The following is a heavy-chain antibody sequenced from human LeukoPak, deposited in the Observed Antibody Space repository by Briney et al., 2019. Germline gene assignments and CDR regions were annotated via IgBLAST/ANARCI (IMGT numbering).Heavy chain of an antibody. J-gene: IGHJ4*02. CDR2: FDPEDGET. V-gene: IGHV1-24*01. CDR1: GYTLTKLS. CDR3: ARESYYYDSSGYRYYFDY. Sequence: ASVKVSCKVSGYTLTKLSMHWVRQAPGKGLEWMGGFDPEDGETIYAQKFQGRVTMTEDTSTDTAYMELSSLRSEDTAVYYCARESYYYDSSGYRYYFDYWGQGTLVTVSS. D-gene: IGHD3-22*01.